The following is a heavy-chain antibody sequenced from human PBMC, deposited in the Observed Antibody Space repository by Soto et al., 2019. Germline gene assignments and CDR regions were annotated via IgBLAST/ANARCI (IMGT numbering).Heavy chain of an antibody. D-gene: IGHD4-4*01. CDR2: IYHSGST. J-gene: IGHJ4*02. V-gene: IGHV4-30-2*01. Sequence: SETLSLTCAVSGGSISSGGYSWSWIRQPPGKGLEWIGYIYHSGSTYYNPSLKSRVTISVDRPKNQLSLNLSSVTAADTAVYYCARGMTTVTTYDYWGQGTLVTVSS. CDR3: ARGMTTVTTYDY. CDR1: GGSISSGGYS.